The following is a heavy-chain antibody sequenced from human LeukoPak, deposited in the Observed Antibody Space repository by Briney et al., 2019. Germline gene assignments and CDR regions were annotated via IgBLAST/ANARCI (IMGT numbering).Heavy chain of an antibody. CDR1: GGSISSGDYY. Sequence: SETLSLTCTVSGGSISSGDYYWSWIRQPPGEGLEWIGYIYYSGSTYYNPSLKSRVTISVDTSKNQFSLKLSSVTAADTAVYYCARVNVSTWLLNAFDIWGQGTMVTVSS. CDR3: ARVNVSTWLLNAFDI. V-gene: IGHV4-30-4*08. D-gene: IGHD2-15*01. CDR2: IYYSGST. J-gene: IGHJ3*02.